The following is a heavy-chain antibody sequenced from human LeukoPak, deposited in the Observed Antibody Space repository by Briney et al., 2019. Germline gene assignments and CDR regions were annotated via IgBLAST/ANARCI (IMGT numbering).Heavy chain of an antibody. CDR3: ARGRYCTNGVCFLDYYYCYMDV. D-gene: IGHD2-8*01. CDR2: IYHRGST. V-gene: IGHV4-34*01. Sequence: SETLSLTCAVYGGSFSGYYWSWLRQPPGRGLEWIGEIYHRGSTNYNPSLKSRVTISVDTSKNQFSLKLSSVTAADTAVYYCARGRYCTNGVCFLDYYYCYMDVWGKGTTVTVSS. J-gene: IGHJ6*03. CDR1: GGSFSGYY.